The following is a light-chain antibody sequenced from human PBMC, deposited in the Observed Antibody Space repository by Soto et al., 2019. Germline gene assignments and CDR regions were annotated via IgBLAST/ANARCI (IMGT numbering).Light chain of an antibody. CDR3: QQYDNLPLT. J-gene: IGKJ4*01. V-gene: IGKV1-33*01. CDR1: QDISNY. CDR2: DAS. Sequence: DIQMTQSPSSLSASVGDRVTITCQASQDISNYLNWYQQKPGKAPKLLIYDASNLETGGPSRFSGSGSGTEFTFTISSLQPEDIATYYWQQYDNLPLTVGGGAKVDI.